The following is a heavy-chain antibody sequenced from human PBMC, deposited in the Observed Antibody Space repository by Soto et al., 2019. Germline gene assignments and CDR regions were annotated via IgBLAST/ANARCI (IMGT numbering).Heavy chain of an antibody. D-gene: IGHD4-17*01. Sequence: GGSLRLSCAASGFTXSNYAVTWVRQAPGKGLEWVSIISYSGNSKYYADSVEGRFTISRDNSKNTVYLQMNSLRLEDTAVYYCARGPSYSDSYFDYWGQGTLVTVS. CDR3: ARGPSYSDSYFDY. CDR1: GFTXSNYA. J-gene: IGHJ4*02. V-gene: IGHV3-23*01. CDR2: ISYSGNSK.